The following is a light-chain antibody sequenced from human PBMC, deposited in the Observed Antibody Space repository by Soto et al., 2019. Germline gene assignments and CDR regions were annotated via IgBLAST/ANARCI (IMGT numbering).Light chain of an antibody. J-gene: IGKJ3*01. Sequence: EIVLTQSPGTLSLSPGERATLSCRASQSVGNNYLSWFQQKPGQAPRLLIYNASNRAAGIPDRFSGSGSGSDYSLTLSSLEPEDVAVYFCHQHATSPLTFGPGTKVNVK. CDR2: NAS. V-gene: IGKV3-20*01. CDR3: HQHATSPLT. CDR1: QSVGNNY.